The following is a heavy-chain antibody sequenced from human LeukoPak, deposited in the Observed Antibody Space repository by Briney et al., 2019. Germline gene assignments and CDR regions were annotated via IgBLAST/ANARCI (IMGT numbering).Heavy chain of an antibody. CDR2: IINSDGTT. J-gene: IGHJ4*02. CDR3: ARDLILADNDGSSAHDF. D-gene: IGHD6-25*01. CDR1: GFTFSSYI. V-gene: IGHV3-21*03. Sequence: KSGGSLRLSCAASGFTFSSYIMTWVRRAPGKGLEWVSTIINSDGTTYYADSVRGRFTISRDNAKNSLYLQMNSLRAGDTAVYYCARDLILADNDGSSAHDFWGQGTLVTVSS.